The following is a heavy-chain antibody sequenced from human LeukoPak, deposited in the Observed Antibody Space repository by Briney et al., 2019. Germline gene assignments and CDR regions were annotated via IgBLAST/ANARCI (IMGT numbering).Heavy chain of an antibody. CDR1: GFTFIGHW. CDR2: INQGGSDK. CDR3: TRDRSRAEDD. D-gene: IGHD1-14*01. Sequence: PGGSLRLSCAASGFTFIGHWMSWVSQAPGKGLEWVANINQGGSDKYYVDSVKGRFTISRDNANNLLYLQMNSLRGEDTAVYYCTRDRSRAEDDWGQGTLVTVSS. J-gene: IGHJ4*02. V-gene: IGHV3-7*01.